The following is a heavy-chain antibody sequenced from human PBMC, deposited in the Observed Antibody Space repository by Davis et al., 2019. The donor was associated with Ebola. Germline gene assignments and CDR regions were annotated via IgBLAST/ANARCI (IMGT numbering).Heavy chain of an antibody. V-gene: IGHV4-34*01. D-gene: IGHD3-16*02. CDR1: GGSFSGYY. J-gene: IGHJ4*02. CDR3: ARGYYDYVWGSYRPKFFDY. Sequence: SDTLSLTCTVSGGSFSGYYWSWMRQSPGKGLEWIGEITHSGSTNYDPSLKSRVTISLDTSKSQFSLKLSSVTAADTAVYYCARGYYDYVWGSYRPKFFDYWGQGTLVTVSS. CDR2: ITHSGST.